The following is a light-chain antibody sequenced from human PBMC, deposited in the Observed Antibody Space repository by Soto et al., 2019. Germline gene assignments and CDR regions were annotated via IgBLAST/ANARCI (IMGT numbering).Light chain of an antibody. Sequence: QSVLTQPPSGSAAPGQKVTISCSGSSSNIGNNYVSWYQQLPGTAPKLLIYDNNERPSGIPDRFSGSKSGTSATLGITGLQTGDEADYYCGTWDSSLSSVVFGGGTKLTVL. V-gene: IGLV1-51*01. CDR3: GTWDSSLSSVV. CDR2: DNN. CDR1: SSNIGNNY. J-gene: IGLJ2*01.